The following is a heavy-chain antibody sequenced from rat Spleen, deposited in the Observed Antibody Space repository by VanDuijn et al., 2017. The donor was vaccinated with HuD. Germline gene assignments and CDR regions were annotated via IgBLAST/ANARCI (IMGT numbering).Heavy chain of an antibody. Sequence: EVQLVESGGGLVQPGRSLKISCAASGFIFSDYHLAWVRQAPTKGLEWVASISTGGGNTYYRDSVKGRFTISRDNAKSTLYLQMNSLRSEDTATYYCARQKFITMMVVITSDWYFDFWGPGTMVTVSS. CDR3: ARQKFITMMVVITSDWYFDF. J-gene: IGHJ1*01. CDR2: ISTGGGNT. V-gene: IGHV5-25*01. CDR1: GFIFSDYH. D-gene: IGHD1-12*02.